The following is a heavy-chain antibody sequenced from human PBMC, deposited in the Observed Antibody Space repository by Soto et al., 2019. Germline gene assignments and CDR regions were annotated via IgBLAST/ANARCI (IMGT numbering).Heavy chain of an antibody. J-gene: IGHJ4*02. D-gene: IGHD2-8*02. CDR2: ISRDGGTK. CDR1: GFTVSTYG. CDR3: TGDVASGY. V-gene: IGHV3-30*03. Sequence: QVQLVESGGGVVQPGRSLRLSCAVSGFTVSTYGMHWVRQAPGKGLEWVAVISRDGGTKYYADSVKERFTISRDNSRNTLFLEMNSLRGDDMAVYYCTGDVASGYWGQGTLVTVSS.